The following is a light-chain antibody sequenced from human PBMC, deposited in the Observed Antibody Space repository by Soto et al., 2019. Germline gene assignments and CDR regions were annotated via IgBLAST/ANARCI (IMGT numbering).Light chain of an antibody. CDR3: QQYNNWPPLT. CDR1: QSVSHSY. J-gene: IGKJ4*01. Sequence: EIVLTQSPGTLSVSPGERATLSCRASQSVSHSYLAWYQQKPGQAPRLLAYGASSRTTGIPDRFSGSGSGTDFTLTISSLESEDFAVYYCQQYNNWPPLTFGGGTKVDI. CDR2: GAS. V-gene: IGKV3-20*01.